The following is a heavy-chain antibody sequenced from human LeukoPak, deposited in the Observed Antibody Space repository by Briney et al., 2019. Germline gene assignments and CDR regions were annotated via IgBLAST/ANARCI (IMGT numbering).Heavy chain of an antibody. J-gene: IGHJ4*02. Sequence: GGSQRLSCAASGFTFSSYAMSWVRQAPGKGLEWVSAVSGSGGSTYYADSVKGRFTISRDNSKNTLYLQMNSLRAEDTAVYYCAKPYYYDSSGYRSPFDYWGQGTLVTVSS. D-gene: IGHD3-22*01. V-gene: IGHV3-23*01. CDR1: GFTFSSYA. CDR2: VSGSGGST. CDR3: AKPYYYDSSGYRSPFDY.